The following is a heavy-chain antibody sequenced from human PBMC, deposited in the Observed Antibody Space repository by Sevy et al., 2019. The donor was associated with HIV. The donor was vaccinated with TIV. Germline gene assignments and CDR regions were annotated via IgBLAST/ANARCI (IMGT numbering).Heavy chain of an antibody. J-gene: IGHJ4*02. Sequence: ASVKVSCKASEYIFTGFHINWVRQAPGQGPEWMGWIDPHSGGTNYARKFQGRVSMTRDMSISTVYLQLSSLKSDDTAVYYCAKLTGVTGMFDSWGQGTLVTVSS. D-gene: IGHD2-21*02. V-gene: IGHV1-2*02. CDR1: EYIFTGFH. CDR2: IDPHSGGT. CDR3: AKLTGVTGMFDS.